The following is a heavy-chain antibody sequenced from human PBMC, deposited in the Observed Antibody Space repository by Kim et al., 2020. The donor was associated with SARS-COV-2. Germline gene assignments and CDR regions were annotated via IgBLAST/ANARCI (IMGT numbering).Heavy chain of an antibody. D-gene: IGHD2-2*01. CDR1: GGTFSSYA. V-gene: IGHV1-69*13. J-gene: IGHJ6*02. CDR3: ARLPPADPQDYYGMDV. CDR2: IIPIFGTA. Sequence: SVKVSCKASGGTFSSYAISWVRQAPGQGLEWMGGIIPIFGTANYAQKFQGRVTITADESTSTAYMELSSLRSEDTAVYYCARLPPADPQDYYGMDVWGQGTTVTVSS.